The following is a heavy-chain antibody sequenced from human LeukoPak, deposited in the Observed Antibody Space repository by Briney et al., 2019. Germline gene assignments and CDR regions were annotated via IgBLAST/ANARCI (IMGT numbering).Heavy chain of an antibody. J-gene: IGHJ4*02. CDR1: GRSFTGYY. D-gene: IGHD6-19*01. CDR3: ASTYSSGWCGGDY. Sequence: SETLSLTCAAYGRSFTGYYWGWIRQPPGKGLEWIGEINHTGGTNYNPSLKSRVTISVDTSKNQFSLKLTSVTAADTAVYYCASTYSSGWCGGDYWGQGALVTVSS. V-gene: IGHV4-34*01. CDR2: INHTGGT.